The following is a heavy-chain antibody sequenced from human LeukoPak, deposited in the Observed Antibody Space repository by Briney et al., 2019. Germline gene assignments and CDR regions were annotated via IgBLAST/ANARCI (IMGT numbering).Heavy chain of an antibody. CDR3: ARDLYSSGWYAGFDY. J-gene: IGHJ4*02. Sequence: SETLSLTCTVSGGSISSYYWSWIRQPPGKGLEWIGYIYYSGSTNYNPSLKSRVTISVDTSKNQFSLKLSSVTAADTAVYYCARDLYSSGWYAGFDYWGQGTLVTVSS. V-gene: IGHV4-59*12. D-gene: IGHD6-19*01. CDR2: IYYSGST. CDR1: GGSISSYY.